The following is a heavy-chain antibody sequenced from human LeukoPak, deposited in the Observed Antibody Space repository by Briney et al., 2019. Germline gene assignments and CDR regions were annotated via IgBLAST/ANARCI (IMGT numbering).Heavy chain of an antibody. CDR2: ISYDGSNK. V-gene: IGHV3-30*18. D-gene: IGHD2-2*03. J-gene: IGHJ4*02. CDR3: AKDVGYCSSTSCTWVDY. Sequence: GGSLRLSCAASGFTFSSYGMHWVRQAPGKGLEWVAVISYDGSNKYYADSVKGRFTVSRDNSKNTLYPQMNSLRAEDTAVYYCAKDVGYCSSTSCTWVDYWGQGTLVTVSS. CDR1: GFTFSSYG.